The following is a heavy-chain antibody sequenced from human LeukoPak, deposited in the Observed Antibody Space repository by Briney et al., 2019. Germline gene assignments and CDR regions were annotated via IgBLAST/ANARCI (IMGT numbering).Heavy chain of an antibody. CDR3: AKGSKKSGWYHYFDY. Sequence: GASVKVSCKASGYTFTGYYMHWVRQAPGQGLEWMGWINPNSGGTNYAQKFQGWVTMTRDTSISTAYMELSRLRSDDTAVYYCAKGSKKSGWYHYFDYWGQGTLVTVSS. D-gene: IGHD6-19*01. CDR1: GYTFTGYY. V-gene: IGHV1-2*04. J-gene: IGHJ4*02. CDR2: INPNSGGT.